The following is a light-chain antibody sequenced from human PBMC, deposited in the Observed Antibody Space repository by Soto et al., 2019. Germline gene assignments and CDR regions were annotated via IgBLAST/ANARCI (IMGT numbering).Light chain of an antibody. Sequence: QAVVTQPPSVSGAPGQRVTISCTGSSSNIGAGYDVHWYQQLPGTAPKLLIYGNSNRPSGAPDRFSGSKSGTSASLAITGLQAEDEADYYCQSYDSSLRGSVFGGGTKLTVL. CDR3: QSYDSSLRGSV. CDR1: SSNIGAGYD. CDR2: GNS. V-gene: IGLV1-40*01. J-gene: IGLJ2*01.